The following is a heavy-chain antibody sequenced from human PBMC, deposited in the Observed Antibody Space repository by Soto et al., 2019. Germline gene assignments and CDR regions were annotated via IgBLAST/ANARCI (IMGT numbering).Heavy chain of an antibody. J-gene: IGHJ3*02. CDR3: ARGRAGDDSFDN. CDR1: GYTFTSYA. V-gene: IGHV1-3*01. Sequence: ASVKVSCKASGYTFTSYALHWVRQAPGQRLEWMGWINAGNGNKKYSQKFQGRVTITRDTSASTAYMELSSLRAEDTAVYYCARGRAGDDSFDNWGQGTMVTVSS. CDR2: INAGNGNK. D-gene: IGHD6-19*01.